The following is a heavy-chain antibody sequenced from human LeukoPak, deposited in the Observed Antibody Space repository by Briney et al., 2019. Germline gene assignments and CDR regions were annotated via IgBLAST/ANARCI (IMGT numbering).Heavy chain of an antibody. V-gene: IGHV4-59*11. Sequence: SETLSLTCTVSGASFTTHYWSWIRQPPRQGQEWIGYISYVGSTNYNPSLKSRVTISIDTSKNEVSLMLTSVTAADTAVYYCATDSLSMNAFDAWGQGTMVTVSS. CDR2: ISYVGST. CDR1: GASFTTHY. CDR3: ATDSLSMNAFDA. D-gene: IGHD3-22*01. J-gene: IGHJ3*01.